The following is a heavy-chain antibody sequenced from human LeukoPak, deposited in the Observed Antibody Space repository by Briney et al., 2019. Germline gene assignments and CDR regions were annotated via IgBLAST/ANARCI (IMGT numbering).Heavy chain of an antibody. Sequence: SETLPLTCTVSGGSISSSSYYWGWIRQPPGKGLEWIGSIYYSGSTNYNPSLKSRVTISVDTSKNQFSLKLSSVTAADTAVYYCASLVYCSSTSCYNYYYYYMDVWGKGTTVTVSS. CDR1: GGSISSSSYY. D-gene: IGHD2-2*02. V-gene: IGHV4-39*01. J-gene: IGHJ6*03. CDR2: IYYSGST. CDR3: ASLVYCSSTSCYNYYYYYMDV.